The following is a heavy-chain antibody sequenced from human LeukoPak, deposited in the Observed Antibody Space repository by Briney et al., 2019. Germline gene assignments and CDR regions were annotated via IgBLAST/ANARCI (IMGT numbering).Heavy chain of an antibody. CDR1: GFTFDDYA. V-gene: IGHV3-23*01. J-gene: IGHJ4*02. D-gene: IGHD3-22*01. CDR2: ISSSGDRT. CDR3: AKDRPNYHESNGHYYRPNGDY. Sequence: SGGSLRLSCAASGFTFDDYAMSWVRQAPGKGLEWVSSISSSGDRTYYADSVKDRFTISRDNSENTLYLQMSRLRAEDTAVYYCAKDRPNYHESNGHYYRPNGDYWGQGTLVSVSS.